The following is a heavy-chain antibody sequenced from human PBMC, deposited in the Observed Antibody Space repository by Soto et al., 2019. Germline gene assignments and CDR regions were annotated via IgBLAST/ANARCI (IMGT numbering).Heavy chain of an antibody. J-gene: IGHJ4*02. CDR2: IWHDGGNK. CDR3: ARDGDVNTVFGKDY. D-gene: IGHD3-3*01. V-gene: IGHV3-33*01. Sequence: QVQLVESGGGVVQPGRSLRLSCAASGFTISSYGMHWVRQAPGKGLEWVAFIWHDGGNKFYAESVKGRFTISRDNSKNTLYLQKTSLSAEDTAMYYCARDGDVNTVFGKDYWGQGTLVTVST. CDR1: GFTISSYG.